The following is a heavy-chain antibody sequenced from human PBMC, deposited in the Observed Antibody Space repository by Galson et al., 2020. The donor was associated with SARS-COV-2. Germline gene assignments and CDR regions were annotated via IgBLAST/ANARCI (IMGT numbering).Heavy chain of an antibody. D-gene: IGHD6-13*01. CDR3: AREAGNSWYFDY. V-gene: IGHV4-39*07. CDR2: ISYSGAT. CDR1: GVSLDNSRFY. J-gene: IGHJ4*02. Sequence: SETLSLTCTVSGVSLDNSRFYWGWIRQPPGKGLEWIGSISYSGATYYKPSLKSRVTVSLDTSKNQFSLKLNSVTAADTGVYYCAREAGNSWYFDYWAPGTLVTVSS.